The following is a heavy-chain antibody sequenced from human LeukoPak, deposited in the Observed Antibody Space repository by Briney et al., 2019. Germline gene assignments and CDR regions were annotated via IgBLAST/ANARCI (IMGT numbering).Heavy chain of an antibody. Sequence: SETLSLTLIVSGGSITRYYWNWIRQPPSKGLESIWYIYYSGSTNYKPSVKGRVTVSVDTSKSQFSLRLTSVTAEDTAVYYCARHADYGGNLDFWGQGTLVTVSS. D-gene: IGHD4-23*01. CDR1: GGSITRYY. CDR2: IYYSGST. V-gene: IGHV4-59*08. J-gene: IGHJ4*02. CDR3: ARHADYGGNLDF.